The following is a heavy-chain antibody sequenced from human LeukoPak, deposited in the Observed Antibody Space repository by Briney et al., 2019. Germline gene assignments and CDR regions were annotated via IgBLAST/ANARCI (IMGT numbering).Heavy chain of an antibody. CDR2: IYYSGST. CDR3: ARLGYCSSTSCESET. D-gene: IGHD2-2*01. J-gene: IGHJ5*02. V-gene: IGHV4-59*12. CDR1: GGSISSYY. Sequence: SETLSLTCTVSGGSISSYYWSWIRQPPGKGLEWIGYIYYSGSTNYNPSLKSRVTISVDTSKNQFSLKLSSVTAADTAVYYCARLGYCSSTSCESETWGQGTLVTVSS.